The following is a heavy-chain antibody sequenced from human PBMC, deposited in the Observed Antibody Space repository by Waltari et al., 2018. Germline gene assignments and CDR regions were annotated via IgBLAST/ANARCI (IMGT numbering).Heavy chain of an antibody. Sequence: EVLLVESGGGWVQPGGSLRLSCTASGFTFSGYEMNWVRQAPGKGLEWVSYISSSGNTIYYADSVKARFTTSRDNAKNSLYLQMNSLRVDDTAVYYCARRPYYYHGMDVWGQGTTVTVSS. CDR1: GFTFSGYE. CDR2: ISSSGNTI. J-gene: IGHJ6*02. CDR3: ARRPYYYHGMDV. V-gene: IGHV3-48*03.